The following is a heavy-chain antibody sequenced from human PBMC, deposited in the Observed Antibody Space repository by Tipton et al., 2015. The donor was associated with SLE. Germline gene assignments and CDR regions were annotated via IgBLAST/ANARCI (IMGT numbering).Heavy chain of an antibody. V-gene: IGHV5-51*01. Sequence: VQLVQSGAEVKKPGESLKISCRVSGYTFANFWISWVRQTPEKGLEWMGFIYPGDSDTKYSPSFEGQVTISADKSTSTAYVQWNSLKTSDSAMHYCARDQASLGLDFWGQGTLVTVSS. CDR3: ARDQASLGLDF. J-gene: IGHJ4*02. CDR2: IYPGDSDT. CDR1: GYTFANFW.